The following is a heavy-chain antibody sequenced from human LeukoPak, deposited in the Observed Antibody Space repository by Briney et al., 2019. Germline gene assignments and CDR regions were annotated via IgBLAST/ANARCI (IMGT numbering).Heavy chain of an antibody. D-gene: IGHD1-26*01. V-gene: IGHV3-73*01. J-gene: IGHJ4*02. CDR3: ATFPSGSWSAY. CDR2: IRSKVDSYAT. Sequence: AGGSLRLSCAASGFTFSDSGMHWVRQASGKGLEWVGHIRSKVDSYATVYAASVKGRFTITRDDSENTAYLQMNSLNTEDTAVYYCATFPSGSWSAYWGQGTLVTVSS. CDR1: GFTFSDSG.